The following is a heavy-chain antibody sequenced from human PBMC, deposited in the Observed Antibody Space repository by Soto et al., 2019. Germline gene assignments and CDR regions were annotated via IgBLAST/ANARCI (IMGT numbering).Heavy chain of an antibody. V-gene: IGHV4-59*01. Sequence: QVQLQESGPGLVKPSETLSLTCTVSGGSISSYYWSWIRQPPGKGLEWIGYIYYSGSTNYNPSLKSRVTISVDTSKNQCSLKLSSVTAADTAVYYCARGVGSYGRGEYFDYWGQGTLVTVSS. J-gene: IGHJ4*02. CDR1: GGSISSYY. D-gene: IGHD1-26*01. CDR2: IYYSGST. CDR3: ARGVGSYGRGEYFDY.